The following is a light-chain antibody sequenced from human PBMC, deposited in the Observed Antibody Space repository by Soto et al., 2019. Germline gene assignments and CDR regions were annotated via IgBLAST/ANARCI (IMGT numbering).Light chain of an antibody. CDR2: HAS. CDR3: QQYNNWPPWT. J-gene: IGKJ1*01. CDR1: QSVSRY. Sequence: EIALTQSPATLSLSPGERATLSCRASQSVSRYLAWYQQKPGQAPRLLIYHASARATGIPARFSGSGSGTEFTLTISGLQSEDFAVYYCQQYNNWPPWTFGQGTKVDIK. V-gene: IGKV3-15*01.